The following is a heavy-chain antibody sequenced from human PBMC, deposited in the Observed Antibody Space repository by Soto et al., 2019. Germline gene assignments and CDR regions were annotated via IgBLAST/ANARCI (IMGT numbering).Heavy chain of an antibody. Sequence: EVHLVESGGGLVQTGGSLRLSCAIFESTVSRDWMNWVRQAPGKGLEWVAHINQDGSEKYYVDSVKGRFTISRDNGKKSLYLKMNSLRPADTVMYYCSGGVGDAFWGQGTLVTVS. CDR2: INQDGSEK. CDR1: ESTVSRDW. V-gene: IGHV3-7*04. J-gene: IGHJ4*02. CDR3: SGGVGDAF. D-gene: IGHD1-26*01.